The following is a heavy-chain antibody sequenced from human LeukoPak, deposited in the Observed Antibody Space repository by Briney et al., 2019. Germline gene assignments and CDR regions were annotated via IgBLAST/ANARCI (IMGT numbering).Heavy chain of an antibody. D-gene: IGHD4-17*01. CDR2: INPDRGGT. CDR3: ARGFDYGWYDS. J-gene: IGHJ5*01. V-gene: IGHV1-2*02. CDR1: GYTFTVYY. Sequence: ASVKVSCKASGYTFTVYYIHWVRQGPGQGLEWMGWINPDRGGTTYAQKFQGRVTMTTDTSITTAYMDVSRLRSDDTAVYYCARGFDYGWYDSWGQGTLVTVSS.